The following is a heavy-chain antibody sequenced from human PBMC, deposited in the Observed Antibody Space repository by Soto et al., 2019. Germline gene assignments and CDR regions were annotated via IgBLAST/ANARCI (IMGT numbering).Heavy chain of an antibody. V-gene: IGHV2-5*02. CDR2: IYWDDGK. D-gene: IGHD3-9*01. J-gene: IGHJ4*02. CDR1: GFSLSTSGVG. Sequence: SVPTLVNPTQTLTLTCTFSGFSLSTSGVGVAWIRQPPGKALEWLARIYWDDGKRYSPSLKTRLNITKDTSKNQVVLTLTNVDPVDAATYSCAQRQGYDISNGYYPFDHWGQGSLVTDSS. CDR3: AQRQGYDISNGYYPFDH.